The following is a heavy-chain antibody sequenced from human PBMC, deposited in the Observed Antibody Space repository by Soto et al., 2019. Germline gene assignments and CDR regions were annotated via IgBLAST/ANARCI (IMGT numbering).Heavy chain of an antibody. J-gene: IGHJ6*02. CDR2: INPKSGGT. CDR1: GYSFTDYH. D-gene: IGHD2-8*01. CDR3: ARGDSSDCSNGVCFFFYFPDMDV. Sequence: ASVKVSCKASGYSFTDYHIHWVRQAPGQGLEWLGRINPKSGGTSTAQKFQGWVTMTTDTSISTGSMELTRLTSDDTAIYYCARGDSSDCSNGVCFFFYFPDMDVWGQGTTVTVSS. V-gene: IGHV1-2*04.